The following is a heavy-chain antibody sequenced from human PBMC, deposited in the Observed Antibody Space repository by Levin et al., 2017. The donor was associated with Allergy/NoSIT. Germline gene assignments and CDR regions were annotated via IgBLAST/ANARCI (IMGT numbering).Heavy chain of an antibody. Sequence: ASETLSLTCTVSGGSIRGYYWSWVRQPPGKGLEWIGYIYSTGGTNYNPSLKSRVTMSVDTSKSQFSLTLNSVTAADTAVYFCARDRGGGEWFFDSWGHGTLVIVSS. CDR2: IYSTGGT. D-gene: IGHD3-16*01. V-gene: IGHV4-59*01. J-gene: IGHJ4*01. CDR3: ARDRGGGEWFFDS. CDR1: GGSIRGYY.